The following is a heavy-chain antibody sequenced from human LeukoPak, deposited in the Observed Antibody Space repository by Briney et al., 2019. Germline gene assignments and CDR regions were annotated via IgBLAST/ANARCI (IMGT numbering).Heavy chain of an antibody. CDR1: GGTFSSYA. J-gene: IGHJ6*03. CDR3: ARENYYYYYMGV. CDR2: IIPIFGTA. V-gene: IGHV1-69*13. Sequence: ASVKVSCKASGGTFSSYAISWVRQAPGQGLEWMGGIIPIFGTANYAQKFQGRVTITADESTSTAYMELSSLRSEDTAVYYCARENYYYYYMGVWGKGTTVTVS.